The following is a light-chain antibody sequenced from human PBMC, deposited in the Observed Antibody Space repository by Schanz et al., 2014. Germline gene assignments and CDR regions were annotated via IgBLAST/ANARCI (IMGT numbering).Light chain of an antibody. V-gene: IGKV3-20*01. J-gene: IGKJ2*01. CDR2: GAS. CDR1: QSVSSN. Sequence: DIVMTQSPATLSMYPGESATLSCRASQSVSSNLAWYQQKPGQAPRLLIYGASTRATGIPDRFSGSGSGTDFTLTISRLEPDDFAVYYCQQYGSSPNAFGQGTKLEIK. CDR3: QQYGSSPNA.